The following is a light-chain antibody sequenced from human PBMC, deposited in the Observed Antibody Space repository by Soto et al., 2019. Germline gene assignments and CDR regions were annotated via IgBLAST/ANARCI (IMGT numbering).Light chain of an antibody. CDR3: QSYDSSNRNVV. J-gene: IGLJ2*01. V-gene: IGLV6-57*04. CDR1: SGSIASNY. Sequence: NFMLTQPHSVSESPGKTVTISCTRSSGSIASNYVQWYQQRPGSAPTTVIYEDNQRPSGVPDRFSGSIDSSSNSASLTISGLKTEDEADYYCQSYDSSNRNVVFGGGTQLNVL. CDR2: EDN.